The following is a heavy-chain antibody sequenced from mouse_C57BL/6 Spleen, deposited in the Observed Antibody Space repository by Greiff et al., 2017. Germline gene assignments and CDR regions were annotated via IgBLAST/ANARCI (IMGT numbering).Heavy chain of an antibody. V-gene: IGHV5-17*01. Sequence: EVKVVESGGGLVKPGGSLKLSCAASGFTFSDYGMHWVRQAPEKGLEWVAYISSGSSTIYYADTVKGRFTISRDNAKNTLFLQMTSLRSEDTAMYYCARGLGRSAYWGQGTLVTVSA. CDR1: GFTFSDYG. CDR3: ARGLGRSAY. D-gene: IGHD4-1*01. J-gene: IGHJ3*01. CDR2: ISSGSSTI.